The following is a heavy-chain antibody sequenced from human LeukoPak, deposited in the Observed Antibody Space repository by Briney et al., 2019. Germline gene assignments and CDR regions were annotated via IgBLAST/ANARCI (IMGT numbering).Heavy chain of an antibody. D-gene: IGHD3-10*01. Sequence: SETLSLTCVVYGGSFSDFYWKWLRHPPGKGREGIGEKNHSGSTNYSPSLKSRVTISVDTSKNQFSLKMSSVTAADTAIYYCARGRGLARLNWFDPWGQGTLVTVSS. CDR2: KNHSGST. J-gene: IGHJ5*02. V-gene: IGHV4-34*01. CDR1: GGSFSDFY. CDR3: ARGRGLARLNWFDP.